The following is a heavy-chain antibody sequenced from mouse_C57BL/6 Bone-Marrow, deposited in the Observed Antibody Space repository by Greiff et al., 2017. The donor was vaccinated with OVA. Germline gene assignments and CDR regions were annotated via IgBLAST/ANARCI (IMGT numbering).Heavy chain of an antibody. V-gene: IGHV5-6*01. D-gene: IGHD4-1*01. CDR1: GFTFSSYG. Sequence: EVKVVESGGDLVKPGGSLKLSCAASGFTFSSYGMSWVRQTPDKRLEWVATISSGGSYTYYPDSVKGRFTISRDNAKNTLYLQLSSLKSEDTAMYYCATNCIFAYWGQGTLVTVSA. CDR2: ISSGGSYT. J-gene: IGHJ3*01. CDR3: ATNCIFAY.